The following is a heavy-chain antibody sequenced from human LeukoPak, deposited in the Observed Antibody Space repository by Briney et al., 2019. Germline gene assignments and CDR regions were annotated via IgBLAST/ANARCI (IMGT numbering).Heavy chain of an antibody. CDR2: ISSSGYNT. J-gene: IGHJ6*03. Sequence: GGSLRLSCAASGFTFTNYAMSWVRQAPGKGLEWVSTISSSGYNTYYADSVQGRFTISRDNSKNTLYLQMNSLRVEDTAVYYCAKGAEEGVVITSVYYYYMDVWGKGTTVTISS. V-gene: IGHV3-23*01. D-gene: IGHD3-22*01. CDR1: GFTFTNYA. CDR3: AKGAEEGVVITSVYYYYMDV.